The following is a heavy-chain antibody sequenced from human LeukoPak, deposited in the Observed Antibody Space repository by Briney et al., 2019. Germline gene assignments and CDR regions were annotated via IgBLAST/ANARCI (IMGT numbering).Heavy chain of an antibody. V-gene: IGHV6-1*01. Sequence: SQTLSLTCAISGDSVSSSAAWNWIRQSPSRGLEWLGRTYYRSKWYNDYAVSVKSRITINPDTSKNQFSLQLNSVTPEDTAVYFCARANVRNCRSTTCYTDWFDPWGKGTLVTVSS. CDR3: ARANVRNCRSTTCYTDWFDP. D-gene: IGHD2-2*02. J-gene: IGHJ5*02. CDR2: TYYRSKWYN. CDR1: GDSVSSSAA.